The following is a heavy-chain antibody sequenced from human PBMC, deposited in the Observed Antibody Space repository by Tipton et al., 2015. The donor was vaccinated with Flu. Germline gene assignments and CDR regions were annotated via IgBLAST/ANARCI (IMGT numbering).Heavy chain of an antibody. V-gene: IGHV4-4*07. CDR2: IYTSGST. CDR3: ARDYLWGDLSFFDN. D-gene: IGHD3-16*02. Sequence: TLSLTCAVYGGSFSSYYWSWIRQPAGKGLEWIGRIYTSGSTNYNASLKSRVTMSVDTSKNQFYLKLSSVTVADTAGYYCARDYLWGDLSFFDNWGQGTLVTVSS. CDR1: GGSFSSYY. J-gene: IGHJ4*02.